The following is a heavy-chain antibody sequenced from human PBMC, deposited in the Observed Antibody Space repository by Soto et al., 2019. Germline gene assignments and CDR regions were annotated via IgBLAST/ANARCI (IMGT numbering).Heavy chain of an antibody. Sequence: EVQLLESGGGLVQPGGSLRLSCAASGFTFSSYAMSWVRQAPGKGLEWVSAISGSGGSTYYADSVKGRFTISRDNSKNTLYLQMNSLRAEDTAVYYCAKPGHDFWSGYHPSLVELGGYFHYWGQGTLVTVSS. J-gene: IGHJ4*02. V-gene: IGHV3-23*01. CDR3: AKPGHDFWSGYHPSLVELGGYFHY. D-gene: IGHD3-3*01. CDR1: GFTFSSYA. CDR2: ISGSGGST.